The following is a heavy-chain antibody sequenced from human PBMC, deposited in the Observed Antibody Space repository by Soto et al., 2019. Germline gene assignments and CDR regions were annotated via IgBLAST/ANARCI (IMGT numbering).Heavy chain of an antibody. J-gene: IGHJ5*02. CDR2: ICHSGNT. D-gene: IGHD3-10*01. CDR1: GGSITIGGYC. Sequence: QLQLQESGSGLVKPSQTLSLTCTVSGGSITIGGYCWSWIRQPPGQGLEWIGYICHSGNTYYNPSLKSRVTTSLDRSKNQFSLNLCSVTAADTAVYYCARVWFGESSWFDPWGQGTLVTVSS. V-gene: IGHV4-30-2*01. CDR3: ARVWFGESSWFDP.